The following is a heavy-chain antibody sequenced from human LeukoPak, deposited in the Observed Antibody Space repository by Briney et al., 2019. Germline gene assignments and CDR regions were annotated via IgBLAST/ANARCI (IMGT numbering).Heavy chain of an antibody. J-gene: IGHJ4*02. Sequence: PGGSLRLSCAASGXTFSNVWMSWVRQVPGKGLEWVGRIISISGGGTSDYPAPVKGRFTISRDDSKNTVYLQMNSLKTEDTAVYYCTTHRGEWVLDSWGQGTLVTVSS. CDR2: IISISGGGTS. D-gene: IGHD3-16*01. CDR1: GXTFSNVW. CDR3: TTHRGEWVLDS. V-gene: IGHV3-15*01.